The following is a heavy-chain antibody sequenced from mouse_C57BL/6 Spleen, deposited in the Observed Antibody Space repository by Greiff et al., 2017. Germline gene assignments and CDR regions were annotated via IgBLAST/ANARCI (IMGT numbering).Heavy chain of an antibody. V-gene: IGHV1-9*01. Sequence: VQLQQSGAELMKPGASVKLSCKATGYTFTGYWIEWVKQRPGHGLEWIGEILPGSGSTNYNEKFKGKATFTADTSSNTAYIQLSSLTTEDSAIYYGARQYGSILFAYWGQGTLVTVSA. D-gene: IGHD1-1*01. J-gene: IGHJ3*01. CDR3: ARQYGSILFAY. CDR1: GYTFTGYW. CDR2: ILPGSGST.